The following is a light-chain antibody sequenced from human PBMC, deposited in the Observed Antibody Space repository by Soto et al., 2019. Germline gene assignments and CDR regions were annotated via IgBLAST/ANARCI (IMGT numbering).Light chain of an antibody. CDR2: DVN. CDR1: SSGIGAYNF. J-gene: IGLJ2*01. CDR3: TSWTTSTTMI. V-gene: IGLV2-14*03. Sequence: HSVLTRPASVSGAPGQAITISCTGTSSGIGAYNFVSWYQQHPGKAPKLMLYDVNIRPSGVSNRFSGSKSGNTASLTISGLQAEDEADYYCTSWTTSTTMIFGGGTKVTVL.